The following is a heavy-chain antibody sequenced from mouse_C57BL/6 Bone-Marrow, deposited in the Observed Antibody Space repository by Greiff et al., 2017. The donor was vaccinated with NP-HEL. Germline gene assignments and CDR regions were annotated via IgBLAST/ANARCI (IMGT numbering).Heavy chain of an antibody. CDR1: GYAFSSSW. J-gene: IGHJ3*01. CDR3: ASPITTVGFAY. V-gene: IGHV1-82*01. CDR2: IYPGDGAT. Sequence: VTLVESGPELVKPGASVKISCKASGYAFSSSWMNWVKQRPGKGLEWIGRIYPGDGATNYNGKFKGKATLTADKSSSTAYMQLSSLTSEDSAVYFCASPITTVGFAYWGQGTLVTVSA. D-gene: IGHD1-1*01.